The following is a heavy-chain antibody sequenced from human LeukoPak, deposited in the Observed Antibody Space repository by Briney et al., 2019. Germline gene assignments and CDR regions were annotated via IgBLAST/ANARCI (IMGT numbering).Heavy chain of an antibody. V-gene: IGHV3-43*02. CDR1: GFTFDDYA. J-gene: IGHJ4*02. CDR3: AKAYYDSSGYYVSDY. Sequence: GGSLRLSCAASGFTFDDYAMHWVRQAPGKGLEWVSLISEDGGSTYYADSVKGRFTISRDNSKNSLYLQMNSLRTEDTALYYCAKAYYDSSGYYVSDYWGQGTLVTVSS. CDR2: ISEDGGST. D-gene: IGHD3-22*01.